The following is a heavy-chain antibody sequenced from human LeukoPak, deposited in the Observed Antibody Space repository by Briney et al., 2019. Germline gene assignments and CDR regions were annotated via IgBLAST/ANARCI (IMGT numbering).Heavy chain of an antibody. CDR2: ISYDGSNK. V-gene: IGHV3-30-3*01. Sequence: GGSLRLSCAASGFTFSSYAMHWVRQAPGKGLEWVAVISYDGSNKYYADSVKGRFTISRDNSKDTLYLQMNSLRAEDTAVYYCGNHDYSDYYGGQGTLVTVSA. CDR3: GNHDYSDYY. D-gene: IGHD4-11*01. CDR1: GFTFSSYA. J-gene: IGHJ4*02.